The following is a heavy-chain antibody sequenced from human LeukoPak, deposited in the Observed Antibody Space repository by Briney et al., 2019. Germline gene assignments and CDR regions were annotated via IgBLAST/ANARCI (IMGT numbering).Heavy chain of an antibody. V-gene: IGHV3-23*01. J-gene: IGHJ4*02. CDR1: GFTFSSYA. CDR2: ISGSGGST. Sequence: GGSLGLSCAASGFTFSSYAMNWVRQAPGKGLEWVSGISGSGGSTYSADSVKGRFTISRDNSKKTVYLQMNSLRAEDTAVYYCAKDRGLVGATPSNFDYWGRGTLVTVSS. CDR3: AKDRGLVGATPSNFDY. D-gene: IGHD1-26*01.